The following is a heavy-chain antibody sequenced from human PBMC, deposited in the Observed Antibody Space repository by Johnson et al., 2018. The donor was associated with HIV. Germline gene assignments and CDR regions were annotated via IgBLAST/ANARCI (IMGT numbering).Heavy chain of an antibody. J-gene: IGHJ3*01. CDR1: GFTFSSYA. V-gene: IGHV3-23*04. D-gene: IGHD3-16*02. Sequence: EVQLVESGGGLVEPGGSLRLSCAASGFTFSSYAMSWVRQAPGKGLEWVSTISNSGGDTYYADSVKGRFPSSRDNSKNTLYLQMNGLRADATAVCYCARGGLGYRNFRDPFDVWGQGTMVTVSS. CDR3: ARGGLGYRNFRDPFDV. CDR2: ISNSGGDT.